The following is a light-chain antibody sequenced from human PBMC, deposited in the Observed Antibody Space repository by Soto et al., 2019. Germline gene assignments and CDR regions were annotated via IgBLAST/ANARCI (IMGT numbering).Light chain of an antibody. Sequence: QSVLTQPPSASGTPGQRVTISCSGSSSKIGSNYVYWYQQLPGTAPKLLIYRDDQRPSGVPDRFSGSTSGTSASLAISGLRSEDEADYYCAFWDDSLSGWVFGGGTKLTVL. J-gene: IGLJ3*02. CDR2: RDD. CDR1: SSKIGSNY. V-gene: IGLV1-47*01. CDR3: AFWDDSLSGWV.